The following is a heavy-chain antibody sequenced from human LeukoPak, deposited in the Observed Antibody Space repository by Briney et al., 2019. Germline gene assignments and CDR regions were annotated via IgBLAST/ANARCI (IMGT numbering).Heavy chain of an antibody. V-gene: IGHV1-8*01. CDR1: GYTFTDSE. CDR3: ARGCSGSSCYTGWYFDL. CDR2: MNPNSGDT. Sequence: GASVKVSCKASGYTFTDSEINWVRQAPGQGLEWMGWMNPNSGDTGYAQKFQGRVTMTKNTSISTAYIELSSLRSEDTAVFFCARGCSGSSCYTGWYFDLWGRGTLVTVSS. D-gene: IGHD2-2*02. J-gene: IGHJ2*01.